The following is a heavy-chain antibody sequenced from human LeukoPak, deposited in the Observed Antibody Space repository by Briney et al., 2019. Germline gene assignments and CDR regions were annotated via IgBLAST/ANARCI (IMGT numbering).Heavy chain of an antibody. D-gene: IGHD3-10*01. Sequence: TGGSLRLSCAASGFTFSSYAMSWVRQAPGKGLEWVSDISGSGGSTHYADSVKGRFTISRDNSKNTLYLQMNSLRAEDTAVYYCASAGSGSYYYYYYTDVWGKGTTVTISS. V-gene: IGHV3-23*01. CDR1: GFTFSSYA. CDR2: ISGSGGST. CDR3: ASAGSGSYYYYYYTDV. J-gene: IGHJ6*03.